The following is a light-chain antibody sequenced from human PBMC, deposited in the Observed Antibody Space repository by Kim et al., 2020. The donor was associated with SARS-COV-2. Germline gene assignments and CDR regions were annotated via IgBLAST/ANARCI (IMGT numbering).Light chain of an antibody. CDR1: QSVSRY. J-gene: IGKJ2*01. Sequence: EIVLTQSPATLSLSPGERATLSCRASQSVSRYLAWYQQKPGQAPRLLIYDASNRATGIPARFSGSGSGTDFTLTISSLEPEDFAVYYCQQRSNWPGSFGQGTELEL. CDR2: DAS. CDR3: QQRSNWPGS. V-gene: IGKV3-11*01.